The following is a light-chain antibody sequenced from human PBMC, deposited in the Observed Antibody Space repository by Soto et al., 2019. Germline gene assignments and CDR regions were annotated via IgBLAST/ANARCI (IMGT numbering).Light chain of an antibody. CDR2: AAS. Sequence: DIQMTQSPSSLSASVGDRVTITCRASQGINSDLGWYQQKPGKAPKGLVYAASRLQSGVPSRFSGSGSGTEITLTISSLQAEDFATYFCLQRNSYPLTFGGGTKVEIK. CDR1: QGINSD. CDR3: LQRNSYPLT. J-gene: IGKJ4*01. V-gene: IGKV1-17*01.